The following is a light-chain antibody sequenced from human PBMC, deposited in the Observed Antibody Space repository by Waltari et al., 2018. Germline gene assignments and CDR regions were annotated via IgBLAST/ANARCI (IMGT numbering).Light chain of an antibody. Sequence: EIVLTQSPATLSLSPGERASHSCRASQSVSRDLAWYRQKPGQAPRLLIFDASIRATGTPARFSGSGSGTDFTLTISSLDSEDFAIYYCQQRRDWPLTFGGGTKVEIK. CDR2: DAS. V-gene: IGKV3-11*01. CDR3: QQRRDWPLT. J-gene: IGKJ4*01. CDR1: QSVSRD.